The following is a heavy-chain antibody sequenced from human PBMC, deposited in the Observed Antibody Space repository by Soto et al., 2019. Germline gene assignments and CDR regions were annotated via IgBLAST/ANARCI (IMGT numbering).Heavy chain of an antibody. D-gene: IGHD2-15*01. CDR2: ISSNGGST. CDR1: GFTFSSYA. V-gene: IGHV3-64*01. J-gene: IGHJ6*03. CDR3: ARARSEGYCSGGSCYSGTAVSCMDV. Sequence: GGSLRLSCAASGFTFSSYAMHWVRQAPGKGLEYVSAISSNGGSTYYANSVKGRFTISRDNSKNTLYLQMGSLRAEDMAVYYCARARSEGYCSGGSCYSGTAVSCMDVWGKGTTVTVSS.